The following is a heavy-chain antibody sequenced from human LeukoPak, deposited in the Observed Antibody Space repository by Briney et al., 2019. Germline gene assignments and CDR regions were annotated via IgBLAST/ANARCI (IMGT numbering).Heavy chain of an antibody. CDR3: STLTSRGLSDS. J-gene: IGHJ4*02. D-gene: IGHD1-20*01. Sequence: PGGSLRLSCAASGFTFTNAWMNWVRQAPGKGLEWVGRIKSKADGETIDYAAPVKGRFTFLRDDSKNMLYLQINSLKSEDTAVYYCSTLTSRGLSDSWGQGTLVTVSS. CDR2: IKSKADGETI. V-gene: IGHV3-15*07. CDR1: GFTFTNAW.